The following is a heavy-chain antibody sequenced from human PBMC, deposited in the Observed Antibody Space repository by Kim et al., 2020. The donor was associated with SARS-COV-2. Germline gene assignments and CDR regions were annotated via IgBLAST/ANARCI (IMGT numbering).Heavy chain of an antibody. CDR3: ARRTDYCGGDCPRGFDP. V-gene: IGHV4-39*01. CDR1: GGSISSSSYY. J-gene: IGHJ5*02. D-gene: IGHD2-21*02. CDR2: IYYSGST. Sequence: SETLSLTCTVSGGSISSSSYYWGWIRQPPGKGLEWIGSIYYSGSTYYNPSLKSRVTISVDTSKNQFSLKLSSVTAADTAVYYCARRTDYCGGDCPRGFDPWGQGTLVTVSS.